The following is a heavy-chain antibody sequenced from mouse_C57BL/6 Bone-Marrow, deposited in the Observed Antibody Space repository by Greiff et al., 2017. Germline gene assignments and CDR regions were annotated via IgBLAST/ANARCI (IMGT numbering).Heavy chain of an antibody. CDR3: ARWTLYYYGSSWYFDV. D-gene: IGHD1-1*01. Sequence: QVQLQQPGAELVKPGASVKMSCKASGYTFTSYWITWVKQRPGQGLEWIGDIYPGSGSTNYNEKFKSKATLTVDTSSSTAYMQLSSLTSEDSAVYYCARWTLYYYGSSWYFDVWGTGTTVTVSS. V-gene: IGHV1-55*01. CDR1: GYTFTSYW. J-gene: IGHJ1*03. CDR2: IYPGSGST.